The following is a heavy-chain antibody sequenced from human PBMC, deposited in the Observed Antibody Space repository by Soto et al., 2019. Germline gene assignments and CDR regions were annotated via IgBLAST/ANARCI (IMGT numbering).Heavy chain of an antibody. CDR2: MNPNSGST. CDR1: GYTFTSYD. V-gene: IGHV1-8*01. CDR3: ARDPGSSHNYYYYNMDV. D-gene: IGHD6-13*01. J-gene: IGHJ6*02. Sequence: ASVKVSCKASGYTFTSYDINWVRQATGQGLEWMGWMNPNSGSTGYAQKFQGRVTMTRNTSISTAYMELNSLRAEDTAVYYCARDPGSSHNYYYYNMDVWGQGTTVTVSS.